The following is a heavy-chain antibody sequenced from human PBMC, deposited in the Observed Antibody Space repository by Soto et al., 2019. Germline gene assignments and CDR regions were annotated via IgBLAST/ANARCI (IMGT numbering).Heavy chain of an antibody. V-gene: IGHV4-4*02. CDR2: VYHSGST. Sequence: QVQLQESGPGLVKPSGTLSLTCAVSGGSISSSNWWSWVRQPPGKGLEWIGEVYHSGSTNYNPSLQSRVTISVDKSKNQFSLKLSAVTAADTAVYYCARARRIWFGELFRYYGMDVWGQGTTVTVSS. CDR3: ARARRIWFGELFRYYGMDV. J-gene: IGHJ6*02. D-gene: IGHD3-10*01. CDR1: GGSISSSNW.